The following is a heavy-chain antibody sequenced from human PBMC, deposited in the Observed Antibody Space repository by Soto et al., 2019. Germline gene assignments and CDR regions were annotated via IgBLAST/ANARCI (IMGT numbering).Heavy chain of an antibody. CDR2: INPSGGST. J-gene: IGHJ4*02. D-gene: IGHD3-22*01. Sequence: ASVKVSCKASGYTFTSYYMHWVRQAPGQGLEWMGIINPSGGSTSYAQKFQGRVTMTRDTSTSTVYMELSSLRSEDTAVYYCAREKQAKYDSSGAHDYWGQGTLVTVSS. CDR1: GYTFTSYY. V-gene: IGHV1-46*01. CDR3: AREKQAKYDSSGAHDY.